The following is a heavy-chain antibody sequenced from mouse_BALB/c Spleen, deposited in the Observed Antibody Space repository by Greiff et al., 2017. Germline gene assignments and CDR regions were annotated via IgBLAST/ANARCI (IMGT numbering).Heavy chain of an antibody. Sequence: DVKLQESGPGLVKPSQSLSLTCTVTGYSITSDYAWNWIRQFPGNKLEWMGYISYSGSTSYNPSLKSRISITRDTSKNQFFLQLNSVTTEDTATYYCARGYYGSRFAYWGQGTLVTVSA. J-gene: IGHJ3*01. CDR3: ARGYYGSRFAY. V-gene: IGHV3-2*02. CDR2: ISYSGST. D-gene: IGHD1-1*01. CDR1: GYSITSDYA.